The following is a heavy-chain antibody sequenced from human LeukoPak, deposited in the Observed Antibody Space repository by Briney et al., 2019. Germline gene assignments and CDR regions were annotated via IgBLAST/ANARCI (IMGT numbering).Heavy chain of an antibody. J-gene: IGHJ4*02. Sequence: GGSLRLSCAASGFTFSSYSMNWVRQAPGKGLEWVSTINSRRGDIFYADSVKGRFTMSRDKAKNSLHLQMNSLRAEDTAVYYCARGEDTAILDYWGRGTLVTVSS. V-gene: IGHV3-21*01. CDR3: ARGEDTAILDY. CDR2: INSRRGDI. D-gene: IGHD5-18*01. CDR1: GFTFSSYS.